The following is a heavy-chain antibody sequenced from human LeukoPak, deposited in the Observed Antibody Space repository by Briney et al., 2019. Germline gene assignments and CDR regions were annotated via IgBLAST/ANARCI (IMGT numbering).Heavy chain of an antibody. V-gene: IGHV4-38-2*01. CDR2: FHRGRI. CDR1: GYPIGLDYY. Sequence: PSETLSLTCEVSGYPIGLDYYWAWIRQAPGRGLQWIDGFHRGRIQYNSALKSRVTISIDSSKNQFSLRMWPLTAADTAFYFCARAPSSYESGNGYPNLGWLDPWGQGALVTVSS. D-gene: IGHD5-24*01. J-gene: IGHJ5*02. CDR3: ARAPSSYESGNGYPNLGWLDP.